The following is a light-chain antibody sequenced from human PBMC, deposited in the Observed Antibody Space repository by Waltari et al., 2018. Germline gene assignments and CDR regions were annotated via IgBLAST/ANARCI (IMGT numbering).Light chain of an antibody. CDR3: QEHGHPPYT. CDR1: QPVSRTF. J-gene: IGKJ2*01. V-gene: IGKV3-20*01. Sequence: EIALRQSPDTLSLSPGQRATLSCRASQPVSRTFLVWYQLKPGQAPRLLIYGASTRATGIPDRFSDSGSGTDFTLTINRLEPEDSALYYCQEHGHPPYTFGQGTKLEIK. CDR2: GAS.